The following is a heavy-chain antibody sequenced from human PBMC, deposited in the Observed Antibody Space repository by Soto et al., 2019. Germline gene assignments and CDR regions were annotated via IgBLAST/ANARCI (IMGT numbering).Heavy chain of an antibody. V-gene: IGHV3-48*01. Sequence: SSYSMNWVRQAPGKGLEWVSYISSSSSTIYYADSVKGRFTISRDNAKNSLYLQMNSLRAEDTAVYYCARDGYCSGGSCYSFMLDYWGQGTLVTISS. CDR1: SSYS. D-gene: IGHD2-15*01. CDR3: ARDGYCSGGSCYSFMLDY. CDR2: ISSSSSTI. J-gene: IGHJ4*02.